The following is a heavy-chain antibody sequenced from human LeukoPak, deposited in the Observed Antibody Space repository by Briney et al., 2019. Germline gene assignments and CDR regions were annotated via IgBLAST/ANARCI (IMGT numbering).Heavy chain of an antibody. V-gene: IGHV1-2*02. CDR2: INPNSGDT. Sequence: GASVKVSCKASGYTFTGYYMHWVRQAPGQGLEWMGWINPNSGDTNYAQKFQDRVTMTRDKSISTAYMEVTRLISDDTAFYYCAVQKERGWFDPWGQGTLVTVSS. D-gene: IGHD1-1*01. CDR1: GYTFTGYY. CDR3: AVQKERGWFDP. J-gene: IGHJ5*02.